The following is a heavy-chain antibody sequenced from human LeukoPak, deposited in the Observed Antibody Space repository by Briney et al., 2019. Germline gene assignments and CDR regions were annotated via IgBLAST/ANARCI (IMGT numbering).Heavy chain of an antibody. J-gene: IGHJ3*02. CDR2: INSDGITT. V-gene: IGHV3-74*01. CDR3: ARGGWWSSDAFDI. CDR1: GFTFSSYW. D-gene: IGHD2-15*01. Sequence: PGGSLRLSCAASGFTFSSYWMHWVRQAPGKGLVWVSRINSDGITTSYADSVKGRFTISRDNAKDTLYLQMNSLRAEDTAVYYCARGGWWSSDAFDIWGQGTMVTVSS.